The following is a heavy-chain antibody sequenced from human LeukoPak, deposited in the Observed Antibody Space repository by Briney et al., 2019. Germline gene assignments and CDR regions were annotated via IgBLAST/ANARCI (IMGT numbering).Heavy chain of an antibody. Sequence: SETLSLTCTVSGGSISSYYWSWIRQPPGKGLEWIGYIYYSGSTNYNPSPKSRVTISVDTSKNQFSLKLSSVTAADTAVYYCAREYHYWGQGTLVTVSS. CDR2: IYYSGST. J-gene: IGHJ4*02. CDR1: GGSISSYY. CDR3: AREYHY. V-gene: IGHV4-59*12. D-gene: IGHD2-2*01.